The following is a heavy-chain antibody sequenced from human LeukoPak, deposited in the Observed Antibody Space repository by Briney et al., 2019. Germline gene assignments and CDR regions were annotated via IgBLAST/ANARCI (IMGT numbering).Heavy chain of an antibody. D-gene: IGHD4-17*01. J-gene: IGHJ4*02. CDR2: INHSGST. Sequence: PSETLSLTCTVSGGSISSYYWSWIRQPPGKGLEWIGEINHSGSTNYNPSLKSRVTISVDTSKNQFSLKLSSVTAADTAVYYCARGNYGDYNFDYWGQGTLVTVSS. CDR3: ARGNYGDYNFDY. V-gene: IGHV4-34*01. CDR1: GGSISSYY.